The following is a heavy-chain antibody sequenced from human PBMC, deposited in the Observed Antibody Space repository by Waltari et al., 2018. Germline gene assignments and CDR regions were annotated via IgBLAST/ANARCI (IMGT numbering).Heavy chain of an antibody. CDR2: IYYSGST. D-gene: IGHD6-6*01. Sequence: QLQLQESGPGLVKPSETLSLTCTVSGGSISSSSYYWGWIRQPPGKGLEWIGSIYYSGSTYYNPSLKSRVTISVDTSKNQFSLKLSSVTAADTAVYYCARALTIAARRDYYYYMDVWGKGTTVTVSS. CDR3: ARALTIAARRDYYYYMDV. CDR1: GGSISSSSYY. V-gene: IGHV4-39*07. J-gene: IGHJ6*03.